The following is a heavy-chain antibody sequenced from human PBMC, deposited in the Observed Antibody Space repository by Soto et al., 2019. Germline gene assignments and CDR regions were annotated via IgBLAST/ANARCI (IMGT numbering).Heavy chain of an antibody. CDR3: ARPYGDYGSWYFDL. CDR2: IYYSGST. D-gene: IGHD4-17*01. CDR1: GDSISSSSYY. V-gene: IGHV4-39*01. Sequence: LSLTCTVSGDSISSSSYYWGWIRQPPGKGLEWIGSIYYSGSTYYNPSLKSRVTISVDTSKNQFSLKLSSVTAADTAVYYCARPYGDYGSWYFDLWGRGTLVTVSS. J-gene: IGHJ2*01.